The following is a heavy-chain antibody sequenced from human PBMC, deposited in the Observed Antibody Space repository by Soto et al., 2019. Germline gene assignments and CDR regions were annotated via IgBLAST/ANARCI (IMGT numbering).Heavy chain of an antibody. CDR2: IYYSGST. CDR3: ARGRGPRDYDYIWGSQPPPTHDY. D-gene: IGHD3-16*01. V-gene: IGHV4-59*01. J-gene: IGHJ4*02. Sequence: SETLSLTCTVSGGSISSYYWSWIRQPPGKGLEWIGYIYYSGSTNYNPSLKSRVTISVDTSKNQFSLKLSSVTAADTAVYYCARGRGPRDYDYIWGSQPPPTHDYWGQGTLVTVSS. CDR1: GGSISSYY.